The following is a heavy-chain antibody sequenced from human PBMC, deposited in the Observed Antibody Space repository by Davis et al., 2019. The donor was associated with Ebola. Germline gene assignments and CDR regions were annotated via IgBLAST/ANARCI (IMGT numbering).Heavy chain of an antibody. V-gene: IGHV4-59*12. D-gene: IGHD2-2*01. CDR2: IYSSGNT. Sequence: SETLSLTCTVSGGSISSYYWTWMRQPPGKGLEWLGYIYSSGNTYYNPSLKSRVTISVDTSKNQFSLKLSSVTAADTAVYYCARADVVVPAAIYGWFDPWGQGTLVTVSS. CDR1: GGSISSYY. J-gene: IGHJ5*02. CDR3: ARADVVVPAAIYGWFDP.